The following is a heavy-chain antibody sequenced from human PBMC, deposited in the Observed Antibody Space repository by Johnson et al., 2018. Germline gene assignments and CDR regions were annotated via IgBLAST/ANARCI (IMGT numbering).Heavy chain of an antibody. V-gene: IGHV3-64*01. CDR2: ISRNGDST. CDR3: ARDTSGYSYEYIQY. D-gene: IGHD3-22*01. Sequence: VQLVESGGGLVQPGGSLRLSCAASGFTFSTYAMHWVRQAPGTGLEYVSTISRNGDSTYYANALKGRFTISRDNSKNTLDLQMASLRAEDMAVYYCARDTSGYSYEYIQYWGQGTLVTVSS. CDR1: GFTFSTYA. J-gene: IGHJ1*01.